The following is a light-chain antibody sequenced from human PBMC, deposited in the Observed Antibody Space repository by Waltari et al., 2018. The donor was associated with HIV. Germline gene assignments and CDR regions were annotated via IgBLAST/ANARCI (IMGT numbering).Light chain of an antibody. CDR1: SSNIGHNY. J-gene: IGLJ3*02. Sequence: QSVLTQPPSVSAAPGQKVTISCSGSSSNIGHNYVSWYQQFPGAAPKLLIYDRSKRPSGIPDRVSGSKSGTSATLGITGLKTGDEADYYCGTWDSSLSVWVFGGGTKLTVL. CDR2: DRS. CDR3: GTWDSSLSVWV. V-gene: IGLV1-51*01.